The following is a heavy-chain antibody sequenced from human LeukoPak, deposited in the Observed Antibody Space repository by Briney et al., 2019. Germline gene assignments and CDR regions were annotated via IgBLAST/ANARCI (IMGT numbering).Heavy chain of an antibody. J-gene: IGHJ4*02. Sequence: SETLSLTCAVYGGSFSGYYWSWIRQPPGKGLEWIGEINHSGSTNYNPSPKSRVTISVDTSKNQFSLKLSSVTAADTAVYYCARANLNNSSWTQINFDYWGQGTLVTVSS. CDR3: ARANLNNSSWTQINFDY. V-gene: IGHV4-34*01. CDR1: GGSFSGYY. CDR2: INHSGST. D-gene: IGHD6-13*01.